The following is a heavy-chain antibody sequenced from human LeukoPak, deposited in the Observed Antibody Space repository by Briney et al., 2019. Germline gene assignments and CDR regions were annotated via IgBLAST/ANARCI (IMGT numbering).Heavy chain of an antibody. V-gene: IGHV1-69*05. Sequence: ASVTVSCKASGGTLRSYIISWVRQAPGQGLEWMGGIIPIFGTTKYAQKFQGRVTITTDESTSTAYMELSSLRSEDTAVYYCARGPYCSTTRCYAVTNWFDPWGQGTLVTVSS. CDR1: GGTLRSYI. CDR2: IIPIFGTT. D-gene: IGHD2-2*01. CDR3: ARGPYCSTTRCYAVTNWFDP. J-gene: IGHJ5*02.